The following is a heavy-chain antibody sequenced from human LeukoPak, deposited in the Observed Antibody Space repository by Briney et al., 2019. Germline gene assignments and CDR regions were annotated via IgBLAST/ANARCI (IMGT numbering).Heavy chain of an antibody. CDR3: AGRTAATTRPFDY. D-gene: IGHD2-21*02. J-gene: IGHJ4*02. CDR2: FYYTGST. CDR1: GVSIDSYH. V-gene: IGHV4-59*01. Sequence: SETLSLTCSVSGVSIDSYHWGWIRQPPGKGLEWIGYFYYTGSTNYSPSSEGRVTISEDTSKNQISLRLTSVTAADTAVYYCAGRTAATTRPFDYWGQGTLVTVSS.